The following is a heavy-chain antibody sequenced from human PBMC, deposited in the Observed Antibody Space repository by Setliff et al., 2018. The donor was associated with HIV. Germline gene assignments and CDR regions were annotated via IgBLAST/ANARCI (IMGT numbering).Heavy chain of an antibody. CDR1: GGSMSTYY. D-gene: IGHD2-21*02. V-gene: IGHV4-4*08. CDR3: ARGEFYCGTDCYWSSFDY. CDR2: IYTSGSN. Sequence: TSETLSLTCTVSGGSMSTYYWSWIRQPPGKGLEWIGYIYTSGSNNYNPSLRSRVTISVDTSKNHFSLRLSSVTAADTAVYYCARGEFYCGTDCYWSSFDYWGQGILVTVSS. J-gene: IGHJ4*02.